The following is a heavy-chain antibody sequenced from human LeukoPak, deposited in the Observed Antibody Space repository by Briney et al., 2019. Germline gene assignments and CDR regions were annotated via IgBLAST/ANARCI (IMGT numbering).Heavy chain of an antibody. D-gene: IGHD2-15*01. J-gene: IGHJ4*02. V-gene: IGHV3-23*01. Sequence: GGSLRLSCAASGFTFSSYAMGWVRQAPGKGLEWVSVISDSGDATYYADSVQGRFTVSRDNSKNTLYLQTNSLRAEDTAVYYCAKRYCSGGSCYHFDSWGQGTLVTVSS. CDR3: AKRYCSGGSCYHFDS. CDR2: ISDSGDAT. CDR1: GFTFSSYA.